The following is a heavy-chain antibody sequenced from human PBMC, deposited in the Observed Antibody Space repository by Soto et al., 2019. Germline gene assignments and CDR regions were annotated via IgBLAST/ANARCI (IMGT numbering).Heavy chain of an antibody. J-gene: IGHJ4*02. Sequence: HPGGSLRLSCAASGFTFSSYAMHWVRQAPGKGLEWVAVISYDGSNKYYADSVKGRFTISRDNSKNTLYLQMNSLRAEDTAVYYCSFESWDGFDYWGQGTLVTVSS. CDR2: ISYDGSNK. D-gene: IGHD1-26*01. CDR1: GFTFSSYA. V-gene: IGHV3-30-3*01. CDR3: SFESWDGFDY.